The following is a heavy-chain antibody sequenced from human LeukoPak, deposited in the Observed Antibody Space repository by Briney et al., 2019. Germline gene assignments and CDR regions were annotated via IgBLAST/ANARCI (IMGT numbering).Heavy chain of an antibody. CDR2: INPNSGGT. D-gene: IGHD3-22*01. Sequence: ASVKVSCKASGYTFTGYYMHWVRQAPGHGLEWMGWINPNSGGTNYAQKFQGRVTMTRDTSISTAYMELSRLRSDDTAVYYCVRGRGDSSGYYYVSDDYWGQGTLVTVSS. CDR1: GYTFTGYY. V-gene: IGHV1-2*02. CDR3: VRGRGDSSGYYYVSDDY. J-gene: IGHJ4*02.